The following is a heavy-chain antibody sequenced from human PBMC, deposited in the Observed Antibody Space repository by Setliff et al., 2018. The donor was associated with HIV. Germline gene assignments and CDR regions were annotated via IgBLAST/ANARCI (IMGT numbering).Heavy chain of an antibody. CDR3: ARVMIGYSGYDAFDY. CDR1: GFTFSDYY. V-gene: IGHV3-11*05. Sequence: PGGSLRLSCAASGFTFSDYYMSWIRQAPGKGLEWVSCITGSSSYTNYADSVKGRFTISRDNAKNSLYLQMNSLRAEDTAVYYCARVMIGYSGYDAFDYWGQGTLVTVSS. CDR2: ITGSSSYT. D-gene: IGHD5-12*01. J-gene: IGHJ4*02.